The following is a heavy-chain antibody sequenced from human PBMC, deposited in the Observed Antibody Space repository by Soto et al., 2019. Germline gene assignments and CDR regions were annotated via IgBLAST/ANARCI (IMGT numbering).Heavy chain of an antibody. CDR3: ARGRSYRFGSDY. J-gene: IGHJ4*02. D-gene: IGHD3-16*02. CDR1: GGSFSGYY. CDR2: INHSGST. V-gene: IGHV4-34*01. Sequence: TSETLSLTCAVYGGSFSGYYWSWIRQPPGKGLEWIGEINHSGSTNYNPSLKSRVTISVDTSKNQFSLKLSSVTAADTAVYYCARGRSYRFGSDYWGQGTLVTVSS.